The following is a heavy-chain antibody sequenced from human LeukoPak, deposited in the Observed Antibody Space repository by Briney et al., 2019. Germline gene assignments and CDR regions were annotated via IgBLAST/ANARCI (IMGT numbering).Heavy chain of an antibody. V-gene: IGHV4-4*08. CDR3: AGRGQRYFRD. CDR2: IYRFGNT. J-gene: IGHJ1*01. Sequence: SGTLSLTCTVSGDSISSDYWSWIRQPPGKGLEWIGYIYRFGNTDYNPSLMRRVTISLDTSKKQLSLNLTSVTAADTGVYYCAGRGQRYFRDWGQGTLVTVSS. CDR1: GDSISSDY.